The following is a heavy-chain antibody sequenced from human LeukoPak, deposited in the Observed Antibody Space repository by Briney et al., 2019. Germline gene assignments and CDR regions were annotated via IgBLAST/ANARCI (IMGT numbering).Heavy chain of an antibody. CDR2: IYYSGST. J-gene: IGHJ6*03. CDR1: GGSISSYY. V-gene: IGHV4-59*01. CDR3: ARGVKYGAILMDV. D-gene: IGHD2/OR15-2a*01. Sequence: SETLSLTCTVSGGSISSYYWSWIRQPPGQGLEWMGYIYYSGSTNYYPSLKSRVTISVDTSKNQFSLKLSSVTAADTAVYYCARGVKYGAILMDVWGKGTTVTVSS.